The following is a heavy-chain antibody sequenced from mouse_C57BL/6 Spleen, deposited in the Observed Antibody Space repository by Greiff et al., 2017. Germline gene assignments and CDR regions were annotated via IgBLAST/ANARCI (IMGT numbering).Heavy chain of an antibody. Sequence: EVKLMESGPELVKPGASVKIPCKASGYTFTDYNMDWVKQSHGKSLEWIGDINPNNGGTIYNQKFKGKATLTVDKSSSTAYMELRSLTSEDTAVYYCARRRLRYAMDYWGQGTSVTVSS. V-gene: IGHV1-18*01. CDR1: GYTFTDYN. J-gene: IGHJ4*01. D-gene: IGHD2-2*01. CDR2: INPNNGGT. CDR3: ARRRLRYAMDY.